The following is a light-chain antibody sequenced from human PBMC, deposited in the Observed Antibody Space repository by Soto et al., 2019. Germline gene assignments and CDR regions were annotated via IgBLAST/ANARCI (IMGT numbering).Light chain of an antibody. CDR1: QSVSSSY. V-gene: IGKV3-20*01. CDR3: QQYGSSPLT. Sequence: EIVLTQSPGTLSLSQGERATLXXRASQSVSSSYLAWYQQKPGQAPRVXIYGASSRATGIPDRFSGSGSGTDFTLTISRLEPEDFAVYYCQQYGSSPLTFGGGTKVDIK. J-gene: IGKJ4*01. CDR2: GAS.